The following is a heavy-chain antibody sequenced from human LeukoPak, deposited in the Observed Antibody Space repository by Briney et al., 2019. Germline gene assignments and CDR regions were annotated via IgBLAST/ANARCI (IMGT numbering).Heavy chain of an antibody. CDR2: IYYSGST. J-gene: IGHJ4*02. D-gene: IGHD2-15*01. Sequence: PSETLSLTCTVSGGSISSYYWSWIGQPPGKGLEWIGYIYYSGSTNYNPSLKSRVTISVDTSKNQFSLKLSSVTAADTAVYYCARGRDCSGGSCFSGLDYWGQGTLVTVSS. CDR3: ARGRDCSGGSCFSGLDY. CDR1: GGSISSYY. V-gene: IGHV4-59*01.